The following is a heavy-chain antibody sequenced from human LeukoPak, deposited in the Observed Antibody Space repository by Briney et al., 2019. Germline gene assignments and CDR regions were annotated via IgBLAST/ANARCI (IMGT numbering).Heavy chain of an antibody. J-gene: IGHJ6*02. CDR1: GFSFSDAW. Sequence: GGSLRLSCAASGFSFSDAWMNWVRQAPGKGLEWVGRAKSKNDGGTMDYAAPVKGRFTISRDDSKNTLYLQMSSLRAEDTAVYYCTTLFYDLFWESYHYAMDVWGQGTTVTVSS. V-gene: IGHV3-15*07. CDR3: TTLFYDLFWESYHYAMDV. D-gene: IGHD3-10*02. CDR2: AKSKNDGGTM.